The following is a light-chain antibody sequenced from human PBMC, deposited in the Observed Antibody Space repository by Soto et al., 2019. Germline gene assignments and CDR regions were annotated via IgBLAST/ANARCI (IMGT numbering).Light chain of an antibody. V-gene: IGKV1-39*01. CDR2: ATS. J-gene: IGKJ1*01. CDR3: QQSSSNPRT. CDR1: QSISRH. Sequence: DIQMTQSPSSLSASVGDRVTITCRASQSISRHLNWYQQKPGKAPQLLIYATSSLQSGVPSRFSGSGSGTDFTLTISSLKPEDFATYFCQQSSSNPRTFGQGTKVDI.